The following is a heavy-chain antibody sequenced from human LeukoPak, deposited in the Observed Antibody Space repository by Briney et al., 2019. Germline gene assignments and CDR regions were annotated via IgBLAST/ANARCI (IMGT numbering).Heavy chain of an antibody. V-gene: IGHV3-20*04. CDR2: INWNGGST. CDR1: GFTFDDYG. J-gene: IGHJ4*02. CDR3: ARDRGWLQYIDY. D-gene: IGHD5-24*01. Sequence: GGSLRLSCAASGFTFDDYGMSWVRHAPGKGLEWVSGINWNGGSTGYADSVKGRFTISRDTAKDSLYLQLNSLRAEDTALYYCARDRGWLQYIDYWGQGTLVTVSS.